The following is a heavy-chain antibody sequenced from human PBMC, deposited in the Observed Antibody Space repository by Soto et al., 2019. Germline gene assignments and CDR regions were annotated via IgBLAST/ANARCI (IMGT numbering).Heavy chain of an antibody. D-gene: IGHD4-17*01. J-gene: IGHJ3*02. CDR1: GYTFTGYY. CDR2: INPNSGGT. V-gene: IGHV1-2*04. CDR3: ARQTTVTSTLAFDI. Sequence: QVQLVQSGAEVKKPGASVKVSCKASGYTFTGYYMHWVRQAPGQGLEWMGWINPNSGGTNYAQKLQGWVTMTRDTSISTAYMELSRLRSDDTAVYYCARQTTVTSTLAFDIWGQGTMVTVSS.